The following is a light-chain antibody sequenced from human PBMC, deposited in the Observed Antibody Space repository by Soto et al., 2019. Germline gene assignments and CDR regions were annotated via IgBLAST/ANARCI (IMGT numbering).Light chain of an antibody. CDR3: QHSDSNPPL. CDR1: QSISSY. V-gene: IGKV1-39*01. J-gene: IGKJ3*01. Sequence: DIQMTQSPSSLSASVGDRVTITCRASQSISSYLNWYQQKPGKAPKLLIYAASTLQSGVPSRFSGSGSGAGFTFTTSKLQTHGFTSYYCQHSDSNPPLFGPGTKVDIK. CDR2: AAS.